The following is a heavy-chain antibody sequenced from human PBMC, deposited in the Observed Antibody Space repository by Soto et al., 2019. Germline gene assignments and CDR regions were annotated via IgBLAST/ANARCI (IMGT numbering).Heavy chain of an antibody. CDR2: INAGNGNT. D-gene: IGHD6-19*01. J-gene: IGHJ4*02. CDR1: GYTFTGYA. CDR3: ARAVAVPADFDY. V-gene: IGHV1-3*05. Sequence: QVQLVQSGAEEKKPGASVKVSCKASGYTFTGYAMHWVRQAPGQRLEWMGWINAGNGNTKYSQKFQGRGTITRDTPAITAYMELSSLRSEDTAVYYCARAVAVPADFDYWGQGTLVTVSS.